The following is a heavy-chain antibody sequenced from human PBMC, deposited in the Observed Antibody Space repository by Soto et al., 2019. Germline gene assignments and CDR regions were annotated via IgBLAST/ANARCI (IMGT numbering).Heavy chain of an antibody. J-gene: IGHJ6*03. CDR3: ARFSHFYYYYYYMDV. Sequence: GASVKVSCKASGYTFTSYGISWVRQAPGQGLEWMGWISAYNGNTNYAQKLQGRVTMTTDTSTSTAYMELRSLRSDDTAVYYCARFSHFYYYYYYMDVWAKGTTVTVSS. CDR1: GYTFTSYG. V-gene: IGHV1-18*01. CDR2: ISAYNGNT.